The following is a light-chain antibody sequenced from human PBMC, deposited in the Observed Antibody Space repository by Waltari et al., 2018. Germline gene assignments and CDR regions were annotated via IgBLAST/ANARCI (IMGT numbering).Light chain of an antibody. J-gene: IGLJ3*02. CDR3: SSYTSSSTWV. CDR2: DVS. V-gene: IGLV2-14*01. CDR1: SSDVGGYNY. Sequence: QSALTQPASVSESPGQSITISCTVTSSDVGGYNYVSWYQQHIGKAPKLMIYDVSKRPSGVSNRFSGSKSGNTASLTISGLQAEDEADYYCSSYTSSSTWVFGGGTKLTVL.